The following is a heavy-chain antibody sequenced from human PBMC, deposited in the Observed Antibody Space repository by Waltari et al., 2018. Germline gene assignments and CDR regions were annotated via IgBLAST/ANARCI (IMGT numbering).Heavy chain of an antibody. Sequence: EVQLLEAGGDLVQPGGSLRLSCAASGFTFSDYWLHWVRQTPGKGLVWVARINGDGYGITYSDSVQGRFTISRDNTKNMVYLQLNSLRADDTAVYYCARKGGRGYTYGPFYFDSWGRGTLVTVSS. CDR1: GFTFSDYW. CDR3: ARKGGRGYTYGPFYFDS. J-gene: IGHJ4*02. D-gene: IGHD5-18*01. V-gene: IGHV3-74*01. CDR2: INGDGYGI.